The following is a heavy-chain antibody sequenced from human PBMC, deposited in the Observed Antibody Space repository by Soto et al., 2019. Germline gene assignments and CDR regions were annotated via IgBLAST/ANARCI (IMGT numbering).Heavy chain of an antibody. CDR2: INPNLGIA. Sequence: ASVKVSCKASGYTFTGYYMHWVRQAPGQGLEWMGRINPNLGIASYAQKFQGRVTITRNNSISTAYMELSSLRSEDTAVYYCARGLSSAAYDAFDIWGQGTMVTVSS. V-gene: IGHV1-8*03. CDR3: ARGLSSAAYDAFDI. CDR1: GYTFTGYY. D-gene: IGHD6-13*01. J-gene: IGHJ3*02.